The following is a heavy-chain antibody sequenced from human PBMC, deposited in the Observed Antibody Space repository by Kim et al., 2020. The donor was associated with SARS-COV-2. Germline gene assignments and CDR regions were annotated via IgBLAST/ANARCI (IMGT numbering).Heavy chain of an antibody. CDR1: GFTFSSHA. CDR2: VSGSGTNT. D-gene: IGHD2-8*01. J-gene: IGHJ4*02. V-gene: IGHV3-23*01. Sequence: GGSLRLSCAASGFTFSSHAMNWVRQAPGKGLEWISAVSGSGTNTYYADSVKGRFTISRDNSKNTLYLQMNSLRAEDTAVYYCAKEYCINGVCNHFDYWGQGTLVTVSS. CDR3: AKEYCINGVCNHFDY.